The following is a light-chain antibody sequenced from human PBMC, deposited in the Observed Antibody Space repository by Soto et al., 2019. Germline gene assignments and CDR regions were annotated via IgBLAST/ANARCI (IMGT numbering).Light chain of an antibody. CDR3: QSYDSSLSGSV. CDR2: GNS. V-gene: IGLV1-40*01. Sequence: QSVLTQPPSVSGPPGKPVTTSSTGAGPNFGAGYDVHWYQQLPGTAPKLLIHGNSYRPSGVLDRFSGSKSGTSASLAITGLQAEDEAHYYCQSYDSSLSGSVFGGGTKLTVL. J-gene: IGLJ2*01. CDR1: GPNFGAGYD.